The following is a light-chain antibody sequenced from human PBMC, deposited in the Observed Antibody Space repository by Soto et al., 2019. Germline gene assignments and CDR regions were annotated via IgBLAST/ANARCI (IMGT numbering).Light chain of an antibody. CDR1: QSISSY. Sequence: DIQMTQSPSSLSASVGDRVTITCRASQSISSYLNWYQQKPGKAPKLLIYAASSVQSGLPSRLRGSGSRTAFTLTIRSLQPEDFATYYCQQSYSTTSLGKGTKVDIK. V-gene: IGKV1-39*01. J-gene: IGKJ1*01. CDR2: AAS. CDR3: QQSYSTTS.